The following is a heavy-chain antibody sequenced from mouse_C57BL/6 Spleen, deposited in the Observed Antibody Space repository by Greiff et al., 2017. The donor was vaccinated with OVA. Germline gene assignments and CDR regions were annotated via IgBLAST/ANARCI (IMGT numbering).Heavy chain of an antibody. J-gene: IGHJ2*01. CDR2: IDPSDSDT. D-gene: IGHD1-1*02. V-gene: IGHV1-52*01. Sequence: QVQLQQPGAELVRPGSSVKLSCKASGYTFTSYWMHWVKQRPIQGLEWIGNIDPSDSDTHYNQKFKDKATLTVDKSSSTAYMQLSSLTSEDSAVYYCARGHYGPDYWGQGTTLTVSS. CDR1: GYTFTSYW. CDR3: ARGHYGPDY.